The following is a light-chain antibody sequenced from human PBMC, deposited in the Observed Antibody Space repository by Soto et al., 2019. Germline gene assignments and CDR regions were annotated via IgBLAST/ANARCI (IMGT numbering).Light chain of an antibody. Sequence: EIVLTQSPGTLSLSPGERATLSCRASHSVSSSFLAWYQQKPGQAPRLLIYGASSRATDIPDRFSGSGSGTDFTLTISRLEPEDFAIYYCQQYGNSPPYTFGQGTKLE. CDR2: GAS. CDR1: HSVSSSF. J-gene: IGKJ2*01. V-gene: IGKV3-20*01. CDR3: QQYGNSPPYT.